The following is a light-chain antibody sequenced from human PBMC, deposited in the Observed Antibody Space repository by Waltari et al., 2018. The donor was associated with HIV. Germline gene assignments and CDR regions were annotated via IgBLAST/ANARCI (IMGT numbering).Light chain of an antibody. J-gene: IGLJ3*02. CDR3: QSYDRIYWV. CDR1: SSNIGAGYD. V-gene: IGLV1-40*01. Sequence: QSVLTQPPSVSGAPGQRVTISCTGSSSNIGAGYDVHWYQQLPGTAPKLLIYSSSDRALGVPDRFSGSKSGTSASLVITGLQAEDEADYYCQSYDRIYWVFGAGTKLTVL. CDR2: SSS.